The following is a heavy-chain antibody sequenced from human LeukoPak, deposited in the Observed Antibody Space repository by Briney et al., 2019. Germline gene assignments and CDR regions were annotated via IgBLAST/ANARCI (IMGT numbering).Heavy chain of an antibody. CDR1: GFSLSTSGVG. D-gene: IGHD6-6*01. J-gene: IGHJ4*02. CDR3: AHSIIGHSSSSGSGGDY. V-gene: IGHV2-5*02. Sequence: SGPTLVNPTQTLTLTCTFSGFSLSTSGVGVGWIRQPPGKALEWLALIYWDDDKRYSPSLKSRLTIAKDTSKNQVVLTMTNMDPVDTATYYCAHSIIGHSSSSGSGGDYWGQGTLVTVSS. CDR2: IYWDDDK.